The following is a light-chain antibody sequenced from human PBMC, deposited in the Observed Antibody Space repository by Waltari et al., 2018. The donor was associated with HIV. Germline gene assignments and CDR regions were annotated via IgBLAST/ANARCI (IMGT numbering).Light chain of an antibody. CDR1: SSDVGGYNF. J-gene: IGLJ3*02. V-gene: IGLV2-14*03. Sequence: QSALTQPASVSGSPGQSITISCTGASSDVGGYNFVSWYHKHPGKAPRVLIYDVTTRPSGVSDRFSCSRSGDTASLTISGLQPEDEADYYCESYTSTSVWVFGGGTRLTVL. CDR3: ESYTSTSVWV. CDR2: DVT.